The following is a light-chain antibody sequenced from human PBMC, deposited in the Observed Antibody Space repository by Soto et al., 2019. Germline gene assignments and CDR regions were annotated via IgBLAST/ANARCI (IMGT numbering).Light chain of an antibody. V-gene: IGKV3D-15*01. J-gene: IGKJ4*01. CDR3: QQYNKWPLT. Sequence: MVLARVREGRCLSPGERATVSWRASQTVSSNYLAWCQQRPGQAPRLLIYGASTRAAGIPDRFSGSGSGTEFTLTLRSLQSEDVAVYYCQQYNKWPLTFGGGTRVDIK. CDR1: QTVSSN. CDR2: GAS.